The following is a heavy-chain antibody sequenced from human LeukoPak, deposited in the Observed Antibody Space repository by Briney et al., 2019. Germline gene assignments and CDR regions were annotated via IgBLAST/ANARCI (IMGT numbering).Heavy chain of an antibody. CDR1: GFTFSSYE. Sequence: GGSLRLSCAASGFTFSSYEMSWVRQAPGKGLEWVANIRQDGSEKNYVDSVRGRFTISRDNAMNSLYLQMNSLRAEDTAVYYCAKYQLYDWGQGTLVTVSS. CDR2: IRQDGSEK. CDR3: AKYQLYD. J-gene: IGHJ4*02. V-gene: IGHV3-7*02. D-gene: IGHD2-2*01.